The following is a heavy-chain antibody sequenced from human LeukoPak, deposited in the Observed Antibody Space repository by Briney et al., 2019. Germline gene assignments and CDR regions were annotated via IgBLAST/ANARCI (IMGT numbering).Heavy chain of an antibody. CDR1: GYTFTGYY. V-gene: IGHV1-2*02. Sequence: GASVKVSCKASGYTFTGYYMHWVRQAPGQGLEWMRWINPNSGGTNYAQKFQGRVTMTRDTSISTAYMELSRLRSDDTAVYYCARGFNVVPAAIRHPGFDPWGQGTLVTVSS. D-gene: IGHD2-2*02. J-gene: IGHJ5*02. CDR3: ARGFNVVPAAIRHPGFDP. CDR2: INPNSGGT.